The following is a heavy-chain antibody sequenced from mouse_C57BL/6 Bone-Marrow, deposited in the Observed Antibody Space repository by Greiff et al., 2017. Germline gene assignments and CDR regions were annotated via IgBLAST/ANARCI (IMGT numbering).Heavy chain of an antibody. Sequence: EVKVVESGGGLVQPKGSLKLSCAASGFSFNTYAMNWVRQAPGKGLEWVARIRSKSNNYATYYADSVKDRFTISRDDSESMLYLQMNNLKTEDTAMYYCVRAYEYYAMDYWGQGTSVTVSS. V-gene: IGHV10-1*01. CDR1: GFSFNTYA. CDR2: IRSKSNNYAT. CDR3: VRAYEYYAMDY. J-gene: IGHJ4*01. D-gene: IGHD6-5*01.